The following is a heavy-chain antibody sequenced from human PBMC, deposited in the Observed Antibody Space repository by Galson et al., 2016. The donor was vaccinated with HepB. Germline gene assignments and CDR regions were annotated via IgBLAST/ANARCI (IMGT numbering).Heavy chain of an antibody. CDR1: GFTFSSYD. J-gene: IGHJ2*01. V-gene: IGHV3-13*04. CDR3: ARGAARPGDWCFDL. CDR2: IGTAGDT. D-gene: IGHD6-6*01. Sequence: SLRLSCAASGFTFSSYDMHWVRQATGKGLEWVSTIGTAGDTYYPGSVKGRFTLSRENAKNSLYLQMNSLRAGDTAVYYCARGAARPGDWCFDLWGRGTLVTVSS.